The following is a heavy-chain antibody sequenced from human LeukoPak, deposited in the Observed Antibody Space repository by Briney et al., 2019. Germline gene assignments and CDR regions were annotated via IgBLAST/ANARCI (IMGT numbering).Heavy chain of an antibody. D-gene: IGHD6-6*01. V-gene: IGHV3-30*03. CDR2: ISYDGSNK. J-gene: IGHJ6*02. CDR1: GFTFSSYG. CDR3: AGGSSPYYYYGMDV. Sequence: GGSLRLSCAASGFTFSSYGMHWVRQAPGKGLEWVAVISYDGSNKYYADSVKGRFTISRDNSKNTLYLQMNSLRAEDTAVYYCAGGSSPYYYYGMDVWGQGNTVTVSS.